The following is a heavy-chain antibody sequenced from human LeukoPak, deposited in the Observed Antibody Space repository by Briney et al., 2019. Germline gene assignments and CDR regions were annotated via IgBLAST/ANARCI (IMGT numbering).Heavy chain of an antibody. J-gene: IGHJ4*02. CDR2: ISYDGSNK. Sequence: GRSLRLSCAASGFTFSSYAMHWVRQAPGKGLEWVAVISYDGSNKYYADSVKGRFTISRDNAKNSLYLQMNSLRAEDTAVYYCARLSGYSYSEYYFDYWGQGTLVTVSS. V-gene: IGHV3-30-3*01. CDR3: ARLSGYSYSEYYFDY. CDR1: GFTFSSYA. D-gene: IGHD5-18*01.